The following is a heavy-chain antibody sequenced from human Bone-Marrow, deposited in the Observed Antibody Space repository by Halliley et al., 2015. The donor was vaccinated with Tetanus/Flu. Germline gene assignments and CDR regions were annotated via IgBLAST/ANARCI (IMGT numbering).Heavy chain of an antibody. V-gene: IGHV4-34*01. CDR3: ARGRSRSVARPFDS. J-gene: IGHJ4*02. D-gene: IGHD6-6*01. Sequence: TLSLTCSVYGTPFGDHFWSWIRQTPGKGLEWIGEIYHSGNTNYKASLKSRLKISINATKNLFSLKLNSVTAADTGTYFCARGRSRSVARPFDSWGQGSLLIVSS. CDR2: IYHSGNT. CDR1: GTPFGDHF.